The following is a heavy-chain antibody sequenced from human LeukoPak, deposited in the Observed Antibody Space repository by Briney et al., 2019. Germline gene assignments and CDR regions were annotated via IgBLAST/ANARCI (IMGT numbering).Heavy chain of an antibody. CDR2: ISSSSSYI. V-gene: IGHV3-21*01. J-gene: IGHJ4*02. Sequence: GGSLRLSCAASGFTFSSYSMNWVRQAPGKGLEWVSSISSSSSYIYYADSVKGRFTISRDNAKNSLYLQMNSLRAEDTAVYYCARDPHTRGYSGYDDVGYWGQGTLVTVSS. CDR3: ARDPHTRGYSGYDDVGY. D-gene: IGHD5-12*01. CDR1: GFTFSSYS.